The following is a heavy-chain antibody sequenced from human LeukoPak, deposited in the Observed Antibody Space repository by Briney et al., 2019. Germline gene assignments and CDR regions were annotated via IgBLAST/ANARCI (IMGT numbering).Heavy chain of an antibody. CDR1: GYTFTSYG. CDR2: ISAYNGNT. Sequence: GASVKVSCKASGYTFTSYGISWVRQAPGQGLEWMGWISAYNGNTNYAQKLQGRVTMTTDTSTSTAYMELRSLRSDDTAVYYCARDGRYCSGGSCYALFPFDYWGQGTLVTVSS. V-gene: IGHV1-18*01. J-gene: IGHJ4*02. D-gene: IGHD2-15*01. CDR3: ARDGRYCSGGSCYALFPFDY.